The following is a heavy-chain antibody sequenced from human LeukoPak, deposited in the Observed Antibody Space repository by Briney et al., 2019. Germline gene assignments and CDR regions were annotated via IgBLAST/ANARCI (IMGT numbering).Heavy chain of an antibody. V-gene: IGHV4-4*07. Sequence: LETRSLTCTVSGGSISGYYWSWIRQPAGKGLEFIGRVYSSGSPSYNPSLKSRVTMSVDTSKNQFSLRLTSVTAADTAIYYCTREPLPWGQGTLVTVSS. CDR2: VYSSGSP. CDR1: GGSISGYY. J-gene: IGHJ5*02. CDR3: TREPLP.